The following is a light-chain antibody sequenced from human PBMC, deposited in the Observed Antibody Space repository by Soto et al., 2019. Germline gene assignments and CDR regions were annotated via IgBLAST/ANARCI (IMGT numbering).Light chain of an antibody. CDR3: CPYAGSNVL. Sequence: QSALTQPPSASGSPGQSVTISCTGTPSDVGGYNSVSWYQQYPGKAHKLMIYDVSKRPAGVHDRFSGSKSGNTASLTVSGLQAEDEANYYCCPYAGSNVLFGGGTKVTVL. CDR1: PSDVGGYNS. CDR2: DVS. J-gene: IGLJ2*01. V-gene: IGLV2-8*01.